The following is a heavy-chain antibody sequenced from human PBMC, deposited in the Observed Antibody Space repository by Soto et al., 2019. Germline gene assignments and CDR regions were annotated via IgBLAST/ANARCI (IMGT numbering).Heavy chain of an antibody. V-gene: IGHV4-34*01. Sequence: QVQLQQWGAGLLKPSETLSLTCAVYGGSFSGYYWSWIRQPPGKGLEWIGEINHSGSTNYNPSLTSRVTISVDTSKNQFSLKLSSVAAADTAVYYCARGRYGGNSEYFQHWGQGTLVTVSS. CDR2: INHSGST. CDR3: ARGRYGGNSEYFQH. CDR1: GGSFSGYY. D-gene: IGHD4-17*01. J-gene: IGHJ1*01.